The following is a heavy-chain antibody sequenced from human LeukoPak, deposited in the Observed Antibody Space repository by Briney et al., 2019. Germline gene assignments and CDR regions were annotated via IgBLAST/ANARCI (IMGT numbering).Heavy chain of an antibody. CDR3: ARVADSSGYSDY. CDR2: IYHSGST. Sequence: SETLSLTCTVSGGSISSGYYWGWIRQPPGKGLEWIGSIYHSGSTYYNPSLKSRVTISVDTSKNQFSLKLSSVTAADTAVYYCARVADSSGYSDYWGQGTLVTVSS. CDR1: GGSISSGYY. D-gene: IGHD3-22*01. J-gene: IGHJ4*02. V-gene: IGHV4-38-2*02.